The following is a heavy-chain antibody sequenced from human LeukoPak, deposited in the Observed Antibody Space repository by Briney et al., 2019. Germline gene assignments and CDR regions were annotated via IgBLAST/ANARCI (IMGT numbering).Heavy chain of an antibody. V-gene: IGHV4-4*07. CDR3: ARQAYDTGYDAFDI. CDR1: GGSINSYY. CDR2: IYSSGST. D-gene: IGHD3-22*01. J-gene: IGHJ3*02. Sequence: SETLSLTCTASGGSINSYYWSWIRQPAGKGLEWIGRIYSSGSTNYNPSLRSRVTMSVDTSKNQFSLKLSSVTATDTAVYYCARQAYDTGYDAFDIWGQGTMVTVSS.